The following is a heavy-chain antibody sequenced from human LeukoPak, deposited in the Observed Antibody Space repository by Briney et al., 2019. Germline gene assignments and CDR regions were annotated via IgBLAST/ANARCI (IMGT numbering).Heavy chain of an antibody. Sequence: GGSLRLSCAASGFTFSSYWMSWVRQAPGKGLEWVANIKQDGSEKYYVDSVKGRFTISRDNAKDSLYLQMNSLRAEDTAVYYCARVGEWIQLWLRYSYHYYGMDVWGQGTTVTVSS. CDR2: IKQDGSEK. CDR1: GFTFSSYW. D-gene: IGHD5-18*01. J-gene: IGHJ6*02. CDR3: ARVGEWIQLWLRYSYHYYGMDV. V-gene: IGHV3-7*01.